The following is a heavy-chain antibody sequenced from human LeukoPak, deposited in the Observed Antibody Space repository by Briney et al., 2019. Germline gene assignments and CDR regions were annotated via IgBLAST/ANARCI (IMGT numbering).Heavy chain of an antibody. J-gene: IGHJ6*04. Sequence: PGRSLRPSCAASGFTFSSYGMHWVRQAPGKGLEGVAVIWYEGSNKYYADSVKGRFTISRDNSKTTLYLQMNSLRAEDTAVYYCATPFGGSPGYGMDVWGKGTPVTVSS. V-gene: IGHV3-33*01. CDR2: IWYEGSNK. CDR3: ATPFGGSPGYGMDV. CDR1: GFTFSSYG. D-gene: IGHD2-15*01.